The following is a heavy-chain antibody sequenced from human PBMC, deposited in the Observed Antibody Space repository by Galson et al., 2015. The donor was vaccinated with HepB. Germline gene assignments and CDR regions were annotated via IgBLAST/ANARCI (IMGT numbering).Heavy chain of an antibody. D-gene: IGHD2-15*01. CDR2: IGWNSGSI. J-gene: IGHJ4*02. CDR3: APLGDQEWGSGGSVIDY. CDR1: GFTFDDYA. Sequence: SLRLSCAASGFTFDDYAMNWVRQAPGKGLEWVSGIGWNSGSIGYADSVKGRFTISRDNAKNSLYLQMNSLRAEDTALYYCAPLGDQEWGSGGSVIDYWGQGTLVTVSS. V-gene: IGHV3-9*01.